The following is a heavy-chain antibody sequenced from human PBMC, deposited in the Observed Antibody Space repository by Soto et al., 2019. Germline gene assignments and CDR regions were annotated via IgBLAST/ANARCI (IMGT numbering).Heavy chain of an antibody. J-gene: IGHJ4*02. D-gene: IGHD3-10*01. Sequence: QLQLQESGPGLVKPSETLSLTCTVSGGSISSSSYYWGWIRQPPGQGLEWLGSIYYSGSTYYNTSLKSRVTISEDTSKYQFSLKLRCVKDADTAVYYCACQYGEGARGYFDYCGQGTLVTVSS. CDR3: ACQYGEGARGYFDY. V-gene: IGHV4-39*01. CDR1: GGSISSSSYY. CDR2: IYYSGST.